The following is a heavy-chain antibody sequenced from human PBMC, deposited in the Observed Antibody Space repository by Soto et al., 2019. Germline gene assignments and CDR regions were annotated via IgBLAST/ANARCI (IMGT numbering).Heavy chain of an antibody. Sequence: TGGSLRLSCAASGFTFSSYAMHWVRQAPGKGLEYVSAISSNGGSTYYANSVKGRFTISRDTSANQVSMELSSLRSEDTAVYYCARIEYYYYGMDVWGQGTTVTVSS. J-gene: IGHJ6*02. V-gene: IGHV3-64*01. D-gene: IGHD6-6*01. CDR2: ISSNGGST. CDR1: GFTFSSYA. CDR3: ARIEYYYYGMDV.